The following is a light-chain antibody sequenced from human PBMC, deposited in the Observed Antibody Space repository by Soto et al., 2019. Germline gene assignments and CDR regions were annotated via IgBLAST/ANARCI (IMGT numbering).Light chain of an antibody. CDR1: QSISDT. V-gene: IGKV3-15*01. Sequence: EIVMTQSPATLSVSPGGRATLSCRASQSISDTLAWYQQKPGQAPRLLIHGASTRAPGFPARFSGSGSGTDFTLTISSLQSEDFAVYYCQQFSSYPLTFGGGTKVEIK. J-gene: IGKJ4*01. CDR2: GAS. CDR3: QQFSSYPLT.